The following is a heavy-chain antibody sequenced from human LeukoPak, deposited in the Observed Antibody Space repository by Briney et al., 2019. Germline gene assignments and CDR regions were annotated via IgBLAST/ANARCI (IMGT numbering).Heavy chain of an antibody. CDR1: GFTFSNSA. J-gene: IGHJ6*02. Sequence: GGSLRPSYAASGFTFSNSAMTWVRQAPGKGLDWVSAINGDGGRTYHADSVKGRFTISRDNSKNTLYLQMNSLRVEDTAVYYCAKDIKGTNYYYYGMGAWGQGTTVTVSS. CDR3: AKDIKGTNYYYYGMGA. D-gene: IGHD1-14*01. CDR2: INGDGGRT. V-gene: IGHV3-23*01.